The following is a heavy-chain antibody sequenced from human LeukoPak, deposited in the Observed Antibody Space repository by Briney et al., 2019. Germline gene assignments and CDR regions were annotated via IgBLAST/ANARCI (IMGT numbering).Heavy chain of an antibody. Sequence: GGSLRLSCAASGFTFSSHAMSWVRQAPGKGPEWVSGISGSGGSTYYAGSVKGRFTISRDNSKNTLYVQMNSLRAEDTAVYYCAKGRAGIDYWGQGTTVTVSS. V-gene: IGHV3-23*01. CDR1: GFTFSSHA. J-gene: IGHJ4*03. D-gene: IGHD6-19*01. CDR2: ISGSGGST. CDR3: AKGRAGIDY.